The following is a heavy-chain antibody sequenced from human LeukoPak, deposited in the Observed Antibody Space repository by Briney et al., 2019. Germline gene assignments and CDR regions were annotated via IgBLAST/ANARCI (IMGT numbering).Heavy chain of an antibody. CDR2: ISSSGTTI. CDR1: GFTFSDYY. CDR3: ARAGNPNFWSGYYGFDP. D-gene: IGHD3-3*01. Sequence: GGSLRLSCAASGFTFSDYYMSWIRRAPGKVLEWVSCISSSGTTIYYVDSVKGRFTISRDNAKNSLYLQMNSLRADDTAVYYCARAGNPNFWSGYYGFDPWGQRTLVTVSS. J-gene: IGHJ5*02. V-gene: IGHV3-11*04.